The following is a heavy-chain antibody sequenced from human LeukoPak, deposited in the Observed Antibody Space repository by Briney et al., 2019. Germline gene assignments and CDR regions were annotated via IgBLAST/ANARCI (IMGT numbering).Heavy chain of an antibody. Sequence: PSQTLSLTCAVSGGSISSGGYSWGWIRQPPGKGLEWIGYIYHSGSTYYNPSLKSRVTISVDRSKNQFSLKLSSVTAADTAVYYCACSGSLRAYFDYWGQGTLVTVSS. D-gene: IGHD3-10*02. CDR1: GGSISSGGYS. CDR3: ACSGSLRAYFDY. CDR2: IYHSGST. V-gene: IGHV4-30-2*01. J-gene: IGHJ4*02.